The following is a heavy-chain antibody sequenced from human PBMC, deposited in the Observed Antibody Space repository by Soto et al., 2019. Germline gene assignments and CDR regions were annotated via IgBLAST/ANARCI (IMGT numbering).Heavy chain of an antibody. CDR1: GGSMNDYY. Sequence: SETLSLTCTVSGGSMNDYYWSWIRQPAGKGLEWIGRIFTSGNTNYNPSLRSRLTMSVDTSTNQVSLRLTSVTVADTAVCYCASGRLVSRYYGLDVWGQGTTVTVSS. J-gene: IGHJ6*02. V-gene: IGHV4-4*07. CDR2: IFTSGNT. CDR3: ASGRLVSRYYGLDV. D-gene: IGHD6-6*01.